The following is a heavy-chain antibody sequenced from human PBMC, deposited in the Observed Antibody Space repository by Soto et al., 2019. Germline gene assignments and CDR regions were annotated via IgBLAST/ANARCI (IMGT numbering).Heavy chain of an antibody. V-gene: IGHV1-69*01. CDR1: GGTFSSYA. D-gene: IGHD3-3*01. CDR2: IIPIFGTA. J-gene: IGHJ6*02. Sequence: QVQLVQSGAEVKKPGSSVKVSCKASGGTFSSYAISWVRQAPGQGLEWMGGIIPIFGTANYAQKCQGRVTITADESTSTAYMELSSLRSEDTAVYYCARDIMYYDFWSGPKNYYYYGMDVWGQGTTVTVSS. CDR3: ARDIMYYDFWSGPKNYYYYGMDV.